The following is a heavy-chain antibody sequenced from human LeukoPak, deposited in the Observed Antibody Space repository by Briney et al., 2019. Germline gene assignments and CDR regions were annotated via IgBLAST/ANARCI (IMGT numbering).Heavy chain of an antibody. CDR2: IYYSGST. J-gene: IGHJ3*02. V-gene: IGHV4-59*08. CDR1: GGSISSYY. D-gene: IGHD4-23*01. CDR3: ARRGYGGNSGVRAFDI. Sequence: SETLSLTCTVSGGSISSYYWSWIRQPPGKGLEWMGYIYYSGSTNYNPSLKSRVTISVDTSKNQFSLKLSSVTAADTAVYYCARRGYGGNSGVRAFDIWGQGTMVTVSS.